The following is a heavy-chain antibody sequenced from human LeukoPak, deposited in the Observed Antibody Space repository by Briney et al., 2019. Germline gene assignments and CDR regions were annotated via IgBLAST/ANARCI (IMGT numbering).Heavy chain of an antibody. CDR2: ISGYGSNT. CDR1: GFIFADYA. Sequence: GGSLRLSCAASGFIFADYAMHWVRQAPGKGLEWVALISGYGSNTYYVDSVKGRFTISRDNNQNSLYLQMNSLRAEDTAVYYCAKDRNGSGWYYWGQGTLVTVSS. V-gene: IGHV3-43*02. J-gene: IGHJ4*02. CDR3: AKDRNGSGWYY. D-gene: IGHD6-19*01.